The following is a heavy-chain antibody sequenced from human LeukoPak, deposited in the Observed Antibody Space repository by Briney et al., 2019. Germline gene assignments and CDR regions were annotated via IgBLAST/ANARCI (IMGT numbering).Heavy chain of an antibody. CDR1: GGTFSSYA. D-gene: IGHD3-22*01. Sequence: GASVKVSCKASGGTFSSYAISWVRQAPGQGLEWMGRIIPIFGTANYAQKFQGRVTITTDESTSTAYMELISLRSEDTAVYYCASRYYYDSSGYYGAFDIWGQGTMVTVSS. CDR3: ASRYYYDSSGYYGAFDI. V-gene: IGHV1-69*05. CDR2: IIPIFGTA. J-gene: IGHJ3*02.